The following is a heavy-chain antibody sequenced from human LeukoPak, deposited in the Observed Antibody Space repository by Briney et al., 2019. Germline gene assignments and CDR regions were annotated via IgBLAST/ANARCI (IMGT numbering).Heavy chain of an antibody. D-gene: IGHD1-7*01. V-gene: IGHV1-69*05. J-gene: IGHJ3*02. Sequence: SVKVSCKASGGTFSSYAISWVRQAPGQGLEWMGRIIPIFGTANYAQKFQGRVTITTDESTSTAYMELSSLGSEDTAVYYCARRAEVYNWNYADAFDIWGQGTMVTVSS. CDR3: ARRAEVYNWNYADAFDI. CDR1: GGTFSSYA. CDR2: IIPIFGTA.